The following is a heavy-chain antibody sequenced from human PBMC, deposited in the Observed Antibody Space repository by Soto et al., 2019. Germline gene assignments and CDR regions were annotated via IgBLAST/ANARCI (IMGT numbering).Heavy chain of an antibody. D-gene: IGHD3-10*02. V-gene: IGHV1-69*02. Sequence: QVQLVQSGAEVKKPGSSVKVSCKASGDTFNFYTINWVRQAPGVGLEWMGRFNPILSFSNSALKFQGRVTLTSDKSTSTAYMVLSSLRSEDTAIYYCAKSFCSGSRAFYYWGQAGLATVSS. CDR2: FNPILSFS. J-gene: IGHJ4*02. CDR1: GDTFNFYT. CDR3: AKSFCSGSRAFYY.